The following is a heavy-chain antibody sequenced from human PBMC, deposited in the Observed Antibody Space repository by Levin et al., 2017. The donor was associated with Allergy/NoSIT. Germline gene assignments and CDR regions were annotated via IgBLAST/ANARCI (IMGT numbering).Heavy chain of an antibody. V-gene: IGHV4-4*02. J-gene: IGHJ6*03. CDR3: ARGPPFDILTGYYHYYYYMDV. Sequence: KSSETLSLTCAVSGGSISSSNWWSWVRQPPGKGLEWIGEIYHSGSTNYNPSLKSRVTISVDKSKNQFSLKLSSVTAADTAVYYCARGPPFDILTGYYHYYYYMDVWGKGTTVTVSS. D-gene: IGHD3-9*01. CDR2: IYHSGST. CDR1: GGSISSSNW.